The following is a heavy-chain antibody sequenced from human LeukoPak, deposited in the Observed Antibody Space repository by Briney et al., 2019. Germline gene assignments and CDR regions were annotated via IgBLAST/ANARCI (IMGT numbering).Heavy chain of an antibody. CDR1: GYSFTSYW. CDR3: AIMYDIVVVPAAAKGGGAFDI. CDR2: IYPGDSDT. D-gene: IGHD2-2*01. V-gene: IGHV5-51*01. J-gene: IGHJ3*02. Sequence: KIGESLKISCKGSGYSFTSYWIGWVRQMPGKGLEWMGIIYPGDSDTRYSPSFQGQVTISADKSISTAYLQWSSLKASDTAMYYCAIMYDIVVVPAAAKGGGAFDIWGQGTMVTVSS.